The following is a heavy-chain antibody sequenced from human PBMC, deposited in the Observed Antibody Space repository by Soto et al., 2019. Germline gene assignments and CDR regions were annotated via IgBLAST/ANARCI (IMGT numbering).Heavy chain of an antibody. CDR1: GYKFTTYW. D-gene: IGHD1-1*01. J-gene: IGHJ5*02. Sequence: PGESLKISCQGSGYKFTTYWINWVRQKPGKGLEWMGIIYPGDSDTRYSPSFQGQVTISVDKSINTAYLQWSSLKASDSGIYYCARSDNWNPPTNWFDPWGPGTLVTVSP. V-gene: IGHV5-51*01. CDR2: IYPGDSDT. CDR3: ARSDNWNPPTNWFDP.